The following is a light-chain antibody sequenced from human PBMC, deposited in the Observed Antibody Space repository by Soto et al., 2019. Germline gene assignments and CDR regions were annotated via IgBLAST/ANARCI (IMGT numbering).Light chain of an antibody. Sequence: PSTLSASVGDRVTITCRASQSISSWLAWYQQKPGKAPKLLIYDASSLESGVPSRFSGSGSGTEFTLTISSLQPDGFATYGCQHSSTLCGGTKV. CDR1: QSISSW. CDR3: QHSST. J-gene: IGKJ4*01. CDR2: DAS. V-gene: IGKV1-5*01.